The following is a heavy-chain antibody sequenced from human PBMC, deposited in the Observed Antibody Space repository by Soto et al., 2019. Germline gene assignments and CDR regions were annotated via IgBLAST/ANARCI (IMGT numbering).Heavy chain of an antibody. CDR2: ILNDGTTT. Sequence: EVQLVESGGGLVQPGGSLRLSCTASGFTFSSQWLHWVRQAPGKGRMWISRILNDGTTTNYADSVKGRFTVSRDNAKKTMSLQMNNLRAEDTAVYYCATGRGRYTYGLDHWGQGTPVTVSS. V-gene: IGHV3-74*01. CDR3: ATGRGRYTYGLDH. D-gene: IGHD5-18*01. J-gene: IGHJ4*02. CDR1: GFTFSSQW.